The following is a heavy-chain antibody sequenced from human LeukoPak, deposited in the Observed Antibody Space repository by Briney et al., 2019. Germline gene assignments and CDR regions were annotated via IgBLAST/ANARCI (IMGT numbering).Heavy chain of an antibody. Sequence: SETLSLTCTVSGGSISSYYWSWIRQPPGKGLEWIGYIYYSGSTNYNPSLKSRVTISVDTSKNQFSLKLSSVTAADTAVYYCARAPIVGAIPMNYYYYMDVWGKGTTVTVSS. CDR2: IYYSGST. D-gene: IGHD1-26*01. CDR3: ARAPIVGAIPMNYYYYMDV. J-gene: IGHJ6*03. CDR1: GGSISSYY. V-gene: IGHV4-59*01.